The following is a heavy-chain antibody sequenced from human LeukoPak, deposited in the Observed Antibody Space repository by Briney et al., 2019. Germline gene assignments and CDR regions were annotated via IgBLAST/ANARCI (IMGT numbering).Heavy chain of an antibody. J-gene: IGHJ6*03. Sequence: GGSLRLSCAGSGFTFDEYAMHWVWQAPGKGLEWVSGISWNSGSIAYADSVKGRFTISRDNAKNVLFLQMSSLRAADTALYYCAKGHCSSSSNCFPNYYYYMDVWGKGTTVTVSS. CDR3: AKGHCSSSSNCFPNYYYYMDV. D-gene: IGHD2-2*01. CDR2: ISWNSGSI. CDR1: GFTFDEYA. V-gene: IGHV3-9*01.